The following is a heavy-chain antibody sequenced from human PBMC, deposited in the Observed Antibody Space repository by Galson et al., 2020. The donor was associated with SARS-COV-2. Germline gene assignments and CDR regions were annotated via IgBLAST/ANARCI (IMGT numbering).Heavy chain of an antibody. J-gene: IGHJ4*02. CDR3: ARHYPNPGYSKPFDY. V-gene: IGHV4-38-2*01. D-gene: IGHD4-4*01. CDR1: AYSISTVYY. Sequence: SETLSLTCAVSAYSISTVYYWCSLRQPPGPALEWIRSIYLSGSPYYNPSLTSLLTISVDTSKNQFSLRLSSVTAADTALYYCARHYPNPGYSKPFDYWGQGTLVTVSS. CDR2: IYLSGSP.